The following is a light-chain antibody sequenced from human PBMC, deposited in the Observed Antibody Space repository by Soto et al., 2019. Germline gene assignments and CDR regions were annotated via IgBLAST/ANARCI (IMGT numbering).Light chain of an antibody. CDR1: SSNIGAGYD. J-gene: IGLJ3*02. CDR3: QSYDTSLSAPV. CDR2: GNT. V-gene: IGLV1-40*01. Sequence: QSVLTQPPSVSGAPGHRVTISCTGISSNIGAGYDEHWYQRLPGSAPKLLIYGNTNRPSGVPVRFSGSKSGTSASLAITGLQAEDEADYYCQSYDTSLSAPVFGGGTKLTVL.